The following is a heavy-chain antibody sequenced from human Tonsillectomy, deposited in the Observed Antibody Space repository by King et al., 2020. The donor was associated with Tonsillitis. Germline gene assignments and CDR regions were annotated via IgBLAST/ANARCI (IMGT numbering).Heavy chain of an antibody. CDR1: GFTFSSYA. CDR3: ARDQRWFGTTVDY. V-gene: IGHV3-30*04. CDR2: ISYDGNNK. Sequence: VQLVESGGGVVQPGRSLRLSCAASGFTFSSYAMHWVRQAPGKGLEWVAFISYDGNNKHYADSVKGRFTISRDNSKNTLYLQMNSLRVGDTAVYYCARDQRWFGTTVDYWGQGTLVTVSS. J-gene: IGHJ4*02. D-gene: IGHD5-18*01.